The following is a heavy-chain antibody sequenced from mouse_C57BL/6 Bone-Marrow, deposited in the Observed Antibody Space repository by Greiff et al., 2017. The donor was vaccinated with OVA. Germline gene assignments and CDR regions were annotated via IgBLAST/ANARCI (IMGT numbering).Heavy chain of an antibody. CDR1: GYTFTNYW. CDR3: ARGGYFDY. Sequence: VQLQQSGAELVRPGTPVKMSCKASGYTFTNYWIGWAKQRPGHGLEWIGDIYPGGGYTNYNEKFKGKATLTADKSSSTAYMQFSSLTSEDSAIYYCARGGYFDYWGQGTTLTVSS. J-gene: IGHJ2*01. V-gene: IGHV1-63*01. CDR2: IYPGGGYT.